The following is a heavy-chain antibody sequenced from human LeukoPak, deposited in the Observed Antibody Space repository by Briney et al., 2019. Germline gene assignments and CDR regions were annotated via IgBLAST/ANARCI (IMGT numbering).Heavy chain of an antibody. CDR1: GYTFTSYD. J-gene: IGHJ4*02. D-gene: IGHD6-13*01. CDR2: MNPNSGNT. Sequence: GASVKVSCKASGYTFTSYDINWVRQATGQGLEWMGWMNPNSGNTGYAQKFQGRVTMSRNTSISTAYMELSSLRSEDTAVYYCAKGLRYSSSWYDFDYWGQGTLVTVSS. CDR3: AKGLRYSSSWYDFDY. V-gene: IGHV1-8*01.